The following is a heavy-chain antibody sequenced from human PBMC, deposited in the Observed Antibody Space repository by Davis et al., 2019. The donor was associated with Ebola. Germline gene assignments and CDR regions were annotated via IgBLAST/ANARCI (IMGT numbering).Heavy chain of an antibody. D-gene: IGHD2-2*01. CDR2: VSYIGGMYSTAM. J-gene: IGHJ4*02. CDR3: ARGRGVVVPAASIRLGWNLGIDY. Sequence: SETLSLTCSVSGGSIRTNNYYWDWIRQPPGKGLEWIGSVSYIGGMYSTAMYYNASLKSRVTISADASKNQFSLDLVSVTAADTAVYYCARGRGVVVPAASIRLGWNLGIDYWGQGTLVTVSS. V-gene: IGHV4-39*01. CDR1: GGSIRTNNYY.